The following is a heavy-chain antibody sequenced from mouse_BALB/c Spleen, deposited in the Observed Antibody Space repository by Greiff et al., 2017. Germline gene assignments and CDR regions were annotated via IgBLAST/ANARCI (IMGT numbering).Heavy chain of an antibody. J-gene: IGHJ4*01. Sequence: EVQLQQSGPGLVKPSQSLSLTCTVTGYSITSDYAWNWIRQFPGNKLEWMGYISYSGSTSYNPSLKSRISITRDTSKNQFFLQLNSVTTEDTATYYCAREDYYGNYYYAMDYWGQGTSVTVSS. D-gene: IGHD2-1*01. CDR3: AREDYYGNYYYAMDY. CDR2: ISYSGST. V-gene: IGHV3-2*02. CDR1: GYSITSDYA.